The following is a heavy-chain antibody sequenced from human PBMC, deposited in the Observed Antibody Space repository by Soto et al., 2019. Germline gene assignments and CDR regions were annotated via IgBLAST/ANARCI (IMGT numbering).Heavy chain of an antibody. D-gene: IGHD2-15*01. J-gene: IGHJ3*02. CDR3: ARDLSLEVVVGGTPTDAFDI. Sequence: EVQLVESGGGLVQPGGSLRLSCAASGFTVSNNYMSWVRQAPGKGLEWVSVIYSGGSTYYADSVKGRFSISRDNSKNTLYLQMNSLRAEDTAVYYCARDLSLEVVVGGTPTDAFDIWGQGTMVTVSS. CDR1: GFTVSNNY. CDR2: IYSGGST. V-gene: IGHV3-66*01.